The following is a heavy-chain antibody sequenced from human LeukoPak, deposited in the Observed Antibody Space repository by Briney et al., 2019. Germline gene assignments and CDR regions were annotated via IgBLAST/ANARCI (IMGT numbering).Heavy chain of an antibody. CDR2: ISGSGGST. V-gene: IGHV3-23*01. D-gene: IGHD2-8*01. Sequence: GGSLRLSCAASGFTFSTYAMSWVRQAAGKGLEWVSGISGSGGSTYYADSVKGRFSISRDNSKNRLYLQMNSLRAEDTAVYYCAKPGGQYCSNAVCYTDYWGQGTLVTVSS. CDR1: GFTFSTYA. CDR3: AKPGGQYCSNAVCYTDY. J-gene: IGHJ4*02.